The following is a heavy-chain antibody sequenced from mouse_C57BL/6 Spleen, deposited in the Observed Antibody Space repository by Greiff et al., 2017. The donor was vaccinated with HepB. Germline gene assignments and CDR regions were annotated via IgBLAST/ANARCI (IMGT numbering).Heavy chain of an antibody. D-gene: IGHD1-1*01. CDR3: ARRTTGFDY. CDR2: IYPGDGDT. Sequence: VHLVESGPELVKPGASVKISCKASGYAFSSSWMNWVKQRPGKGLEWIGRIYPGDGDTNYNGKFKGKATLTADKSSSTAYMQLSSLTSEDSAVYFCARRTTGFDYWGQGTTLTVSS. CDR1: GYAFSSSW. J-gene: IGHJ2*01. V-gene: IGHV1-82*01.